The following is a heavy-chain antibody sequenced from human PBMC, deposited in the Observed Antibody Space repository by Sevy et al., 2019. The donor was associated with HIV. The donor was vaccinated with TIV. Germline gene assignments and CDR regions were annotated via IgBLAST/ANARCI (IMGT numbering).Heavy chain of an antibody. J-gene: IGHJ4*02. CDR1: GYTFTGYY. V-gene: IGHV1-2*02. CDR2: INPNSGGT. Sequence: ASVKVSYKASGYTFTGYYMHWVRQAPGQGLEWMGWINPNSGGTNYAQKFQGRVTMTRDTSISTAYMELSRLRSDDTAVYYCARPYSSSWYQFDYWGQGTLVTVSS. D-gene: IGHD6-13*01. CDR3: ARPYSSSWYQFDY.